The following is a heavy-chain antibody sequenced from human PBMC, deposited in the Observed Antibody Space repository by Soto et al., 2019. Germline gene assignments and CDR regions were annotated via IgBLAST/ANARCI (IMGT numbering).Heavy chain of an antibody. Sequence: GASVKVSCKASGGTFSSYAISWVRQAPGQGLEWMGGIIPIFGTANYAQKFQGRVTITADESTSTAYMELSSLRSEDTAVYYCARAGPQRVLKYYFDYWGQGTLVTVSS. CDR2: IIPIFGTA. J-gene: IGHJ4*02. D-gene: IGHD2-8*02. CDR3: ARAGPQRVLKYYFDY. V-gene: IGHV1-69*13. CDR1: GGTFSSYA.